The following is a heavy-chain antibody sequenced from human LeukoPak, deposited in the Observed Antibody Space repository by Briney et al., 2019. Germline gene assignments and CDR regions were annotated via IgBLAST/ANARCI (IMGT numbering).Heavy chain of an antibody. D-gene: IGHD3-9*01. Sequence: SQTLSLTCTVSGGSISSGGYYWSWIRQHTGKGLEWIGYIYYSGSTYYNPSLKSRVTISVDTSKNQFSLKLSSVTAADTAVYYCARLADYDILTGYYYYGMDVWGQGTTVTVSS. CDR3: ARLADYDILTGYYYYGMDV. CDR1: GGSISSGGYY. V-gene: IGHV4-31*03. CDR2: IYYSGST. J-gene: IGHJ6*02.